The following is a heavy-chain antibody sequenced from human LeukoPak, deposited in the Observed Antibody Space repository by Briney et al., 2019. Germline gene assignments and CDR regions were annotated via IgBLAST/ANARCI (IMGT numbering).Heavy chain of an antibody. Sequence: GGSLRLSCGASGFTFSSYWMSWVRQAPWKGLEWVANIKQDGSEKYYVDSVKGRFTISRDNAKNSLDLQMNSLRAEHTAVYYCARDFGDYGSSSDYSYYWGQGTLVTVSS. CDR3: ARDFGDYGSSSDYSYY. D-gene: IGHD6-6*01. CDR2: IKQDGSEK. V-gene: IGHV3-7*01. J-gene: IGHJ4*02. CDR1: GFTFSSYW.